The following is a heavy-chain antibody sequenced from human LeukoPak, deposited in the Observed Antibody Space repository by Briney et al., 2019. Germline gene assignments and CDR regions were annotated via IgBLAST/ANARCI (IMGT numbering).Heavy chain of an antibody. CDR1: GYTFTSYA. Sequence: ASVKVSCKASGYTFTSYAMHWVRQAPGQRLEWTGWINAGNGNTKYSQKFQGRVTITRDTSASTAYMELSSLRSEDTAVYYCARAIPYYGSGSYTYYYGMDVWGKGTTVTVSS. J-gene: IGHJ6*04. CDR2: INAGNGNT. D-gene: IGHD3-10*01. CDR3: ARAIPYYGSGSYTYYYGMDV. V-gene: IGHV1-3*01.